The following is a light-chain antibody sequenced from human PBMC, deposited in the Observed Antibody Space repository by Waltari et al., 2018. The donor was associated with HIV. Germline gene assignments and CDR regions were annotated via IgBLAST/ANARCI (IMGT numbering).Light chain of an antibody. CDR2: RNN. CDR3: AAWDDSLSGVV. CDR1: SSNIGSNY. J-gene: IGLJ2*01. Sequence: QSVLTQPPSASGTPGQRVTISCSGSSSNIGSNYVYWYQQLPGKAPKLLIYRNNRRPSGVPGRFSGSKSGTSASLAISGLRSEDEADYYCAAWDDSLSGVVFGGGTKLTVL. V-gene: IGLV1-47*01.